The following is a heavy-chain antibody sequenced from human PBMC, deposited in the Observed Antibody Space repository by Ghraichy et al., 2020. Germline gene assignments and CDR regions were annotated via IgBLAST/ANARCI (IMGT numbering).Heavy chain of an antibody. Sequence: GGSLRLSCAASGFTFRTYWMHWVRQAPGKGLVWVSRINSDGSSTTYADSVKGRFTISRDNAKNTLYLQMNSLRAEDTAVYYCARGPVGSYQHKPLSFADYGGQGTLVTVSS. V-gene: IGHV3-74*01. J-gene: IGHJ4*02. CDR3: ARGPVGSYQHKPLSFADY. CDR1: GFTFRTYW. D-gene: IGHD2-15*01. CDR2: INSDGSST.